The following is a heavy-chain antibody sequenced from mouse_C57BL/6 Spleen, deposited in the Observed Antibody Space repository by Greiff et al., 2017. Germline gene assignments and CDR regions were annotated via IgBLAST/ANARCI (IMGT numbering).Heavy chain of an antibody. J-gene: IGHJ1*03. V-gene: IGHV5-16*01. Sequence: EVKLVESEGGLVQPGSSMKLSCTASGFTFSDYYMAWVRQVPEKGLEWVANINYDGSSTYYLDSLKSRFIISRDNAKNILYRQMSSLKSEDTATYYCARGGGYFDVWGTGTTVTVSS. CDR2: INYDGSST. CDR3: ARGGGYFDV. CDR1: GFTFSDYY.